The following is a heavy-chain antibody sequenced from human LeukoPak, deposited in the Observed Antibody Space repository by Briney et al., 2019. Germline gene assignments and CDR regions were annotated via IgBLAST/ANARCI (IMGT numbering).Heavy chain of an antibody. J-gene: IGHJ4*02. CDR3: ARLGLSFGELFRFDY. CDR1: GFTFSSYSMN. V-gene: IGHV4-39*01. Sequence: GSLRLSCAASGFTFSSYSMNWVRQAPGKGLEWIGSIYYSGSTYYNPSLKSRVTISVDTSKNQFSLKLSSVTAADTAVYYCARLGLSFGELFRFDYWGQGTLVTVSS. CDR2: IYYSGST. D-gene: IGHD3-10*01.